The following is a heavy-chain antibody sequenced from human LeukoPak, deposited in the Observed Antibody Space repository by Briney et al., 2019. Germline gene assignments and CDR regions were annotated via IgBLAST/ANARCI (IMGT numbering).Heavy chain of an antibody. Sequence: PSETLSLTCTVSGGSISSGGYYWSWIRQPPGKGLEWIGYIYHSGSTYYNPSLKSRVTISVDRSKNQFSLKLSSVTAADTAVYYCARQNYYDSSGYPLDWGQGTLVTVSS. CDR2: IYHSGST. D-gene: IGHD3-22*01. J-gene: IGHJ4*02. CDR1: GGSISSGGYY. V-gene: IGHV4-30-2*01. CDR3: ARQNYYDSSGYPLD.